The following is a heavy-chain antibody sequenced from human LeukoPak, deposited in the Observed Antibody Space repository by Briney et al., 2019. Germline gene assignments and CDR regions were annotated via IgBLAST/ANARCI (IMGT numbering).Heavy chain of an antibody. J-gene: IGHJ4*02. CDR3: AKDQGHCSGGSCYSMDY. D-gene: IGHD2-15*01. CDR2: IWYDGSNK. Sequence: GRSLRLSCAASGFTSSSYGMHWVRQAPGKGLEWVAVIWYDGSNKYYADSVKGRFTISRDNSKNTLYLQMNSLRAEDTAVYYCAKDQGHCSGGSCYSMDYWGQGTLVTVSS. V-gene: IGHV3-33*06. CDR1: GFTSSSYG.